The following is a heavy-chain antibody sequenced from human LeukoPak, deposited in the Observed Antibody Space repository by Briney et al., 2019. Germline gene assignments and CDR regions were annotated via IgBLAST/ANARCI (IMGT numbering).Heavy chain of an antibody. V-gene: IGHV4-4*07. J-gene: IGHJ6*03. CDR2: IYTSGST. Sequence: SQTLSLNCTVSGGSISSFYWSWIRQPAGTGMEWNGRIYTSGSTNYTPSLKSRVTMSVDTSKNQFSLKLSSVTAADTAVYYCASLTVTTRYYMDVWGKGTTVTVSS. D-gene: IGHD4-17*01. CDR3: ASLTVTTRYYMDV. CDR1: GGSISSFY.